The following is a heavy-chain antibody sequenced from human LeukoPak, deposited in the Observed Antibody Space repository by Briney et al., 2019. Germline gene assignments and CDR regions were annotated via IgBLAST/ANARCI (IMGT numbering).Heavy chain of an antibody. D-gene: IGHD5-18*01. CDR1: GFYFEDYT. J-gene: IGHJ4*02. CDR3: AKGRGTGYRYGPIEN. Sequence: GGSLRLSCAASGFYFEDYTMYWVRQVPAKGLEWVSIISMDGTNTYYAESVKGRFTISRDNSKDSLSLQMNSLRTEDTALYYCAKGRGTGYRYGPIENWGQGTLVTVSS. V-gene: IGHV3-43*01. CDR2: ISMDGTNT.